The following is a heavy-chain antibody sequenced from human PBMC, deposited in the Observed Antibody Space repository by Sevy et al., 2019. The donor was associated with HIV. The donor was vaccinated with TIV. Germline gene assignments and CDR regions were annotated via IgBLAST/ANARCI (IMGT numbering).Heavy chain of an antibody. CDR2: IYYSGST. J-gene: IGHJ4*02. D-gene: IGHD3-10*01. Sequence: SETLSLTCTVSGGSISSYFWNWIRQPPGKGLEWIGYIYYSGSTYYNPSLKSRVTISVDTSKNQLSLKLISVTAADSAVYYCATMGSRSNYFDFWGQGTLVTVSS. CDR3: ATMGSRSNYFDF. V-gene: IGHV4-59*01. CDR1: GGSISSYF.